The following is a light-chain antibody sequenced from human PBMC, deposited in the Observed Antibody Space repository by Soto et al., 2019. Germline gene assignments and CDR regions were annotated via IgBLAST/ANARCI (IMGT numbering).Light chain of an antibody. CDR2: EVS. Sequence: DVVMTQTPLSLSVAPGQPASISCKSSQSLLHITGETFLFWYLQKPGQSPQLLIYEVSTRVSGVPDRFSGSGSGTDFTLTISSLEPEDFAVYYCQQRSNWPITFGQGTRLEIK. J-gene: IGKJ5*01. CDR3: QQRSNWPIT. V-gene: IGKV2-29*01. CDR1: QSLLHITGETF.